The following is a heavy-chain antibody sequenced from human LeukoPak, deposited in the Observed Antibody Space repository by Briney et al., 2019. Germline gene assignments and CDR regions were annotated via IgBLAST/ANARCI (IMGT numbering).Heavy chain of an antibody. D-gene: IGHD3/OR15-3a*01. V-gene: IGHV3-9*03. CDR3: AKDLTRTGDYAFDI. CDR2: ISWNSGSI. Sequence: PGGSLRLSCAASGFTFDDYAMHWVRQAPGKGLEWVSGISWNSGSIGYADSVKGRFTISRDNAKNSLYLQMNSLRAEDMALYYCAKDLTRTGDYAFDIWGQGTMVTVSA. J-gene: IGHJ3*02. CDR1: GFTFDDYA.